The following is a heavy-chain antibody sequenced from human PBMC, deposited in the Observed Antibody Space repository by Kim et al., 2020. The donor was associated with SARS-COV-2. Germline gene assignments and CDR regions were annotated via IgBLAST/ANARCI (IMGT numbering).Heavy chain of an antibody. Sequence: GGSLRLSCAASGFTFSSYAMHWVRQAPGKGLEWVAVISYDGSNKYYADSVKGRFTISRDNSKNTLYLQMNSLRAEDTAVYYCAREYCSSTSCYFDYWGQGTLVTVSS. D-gene: IGHD2-2*01. V-gene: IGHV3-30*04. CDR3: AREYCSSTSCYFDY. J-gene: IGHJ4*02. CDR1: GFTFSSYA. CDR2: ISYDGSNK.